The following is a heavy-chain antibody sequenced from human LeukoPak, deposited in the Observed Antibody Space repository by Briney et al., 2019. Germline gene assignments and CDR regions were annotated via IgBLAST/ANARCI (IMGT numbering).Heavy chain of an antibody. CDR3: ARGKWFDP. CDR1: GGSFSGYY. V-gene: IGHV4-34*01. CDR2: INHSGST. Sequence: PSETLSLTCAVYGGSFSGYYWSWIRQPPGKGLEWIGEINHSGSTNYNPSLKSRVTISVDTSKNQFSLKLSSVTAADTAVYYCARGKWFDPWGQGTLVTVSS. J-gene: IGHJ5*02.